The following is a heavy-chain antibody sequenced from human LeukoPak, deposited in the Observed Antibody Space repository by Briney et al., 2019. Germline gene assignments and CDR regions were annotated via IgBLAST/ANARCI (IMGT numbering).Heavy chain of an antibody. V-gene: IGHV3-7*03. D-gene: IGHD3-10*01. CDR2: IKQDGSEK. CDR3: ARHLDFGLGTYSFVY. J-gene: IGHJ4*02. CDR1: GFTFSGYW. Sequence: QAGGSLRLSCAASGFTFSGYWMSWVRQAPGKGLEWLANIKQDGSEKYYVDSVKGRFTISRDNANQSLYLQMTSLRADDTAIYYCARHLDFGLGTYSFVYWGQGVLVTVSS.